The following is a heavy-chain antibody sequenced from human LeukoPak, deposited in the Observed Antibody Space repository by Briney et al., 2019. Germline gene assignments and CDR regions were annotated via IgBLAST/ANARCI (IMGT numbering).Heavy chain of an antibody. V-gene: IGHV4-34*01. Sequence: SETLSLTCAVYGGSFSGYYWSWIRQPPGKGLEWIGEINHSGSTNYNPSLKSRVTISVDTSKNQFSLKLSSVTAADTAVYYCARHGTMVRGVIDYFDYWGQGTLVTVSS. CDR1: GGSFSGYY. CDR2: INHSGST. D-gene: IGHD3-10*01. J-gene: IGHJ4*02. CDR3: ARHGTMVRGVIDYFDY.